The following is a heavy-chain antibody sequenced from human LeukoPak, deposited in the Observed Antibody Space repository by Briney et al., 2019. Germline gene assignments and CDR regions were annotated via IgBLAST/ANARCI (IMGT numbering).Heavy chain of an antibody. Sequence: GGSLRLSCAASGFTFSSYWMHWVRHAPGKGLVWVSRINSDGSSTSYADSVKGRFTISRDNAKNTLYLQMNSLRAEDTAVYYCARANYGYYYYYYMDVWGKGTTVTVSS. CDR1: GFTFSSYW. D-gene: IGHD3-10*01. CDR2: INSDGSST. V-gene: IGHV3-74*01. CDR3: ARANYGYYYYYYMDV. J-gene: IGHJ6*03.